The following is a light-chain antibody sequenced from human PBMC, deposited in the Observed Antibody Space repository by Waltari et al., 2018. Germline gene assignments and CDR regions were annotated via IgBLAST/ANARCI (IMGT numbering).Light chain of an antibody. CDR3: QAWDSRTAV. J-gene: IGLJ2*01. CDR1: KLGNKY. V-gene: IGLV3-1*01. CDR2: QDN. Sequence: SYELSQSPSVSVSLGQTASITCAGAKLGNKYVSWYRQRPGQSPVLVIYQDNRRPSGITERFSGSNSGNTATLTISGTQAMDEADYYCQAWDSRTAVFGGGTKLTVL.